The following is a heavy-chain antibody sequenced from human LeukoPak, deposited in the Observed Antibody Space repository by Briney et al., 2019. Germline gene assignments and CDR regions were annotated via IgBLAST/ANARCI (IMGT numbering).Heavy chain of an antibody. CDR3: ARAISPYYDSSGYHPRGAKILDY. CDR2: INHSGST. D-gene: IGHD3-22*01. Sequence: ASETLSLTCAVYGGSFSGYYWSWIRQPPGKGLEWIGEINHSGSTNYNPSLKSRVTISVDTSKNQFSLKLSSVTAADTAVYYCARAISPYYDSSGYHPRGAKILDYWGQGTLVTVSS. CDR1: GGSFSGYY. J-gene: IGHJ4*02. V-gene: IGHV4-34*01.